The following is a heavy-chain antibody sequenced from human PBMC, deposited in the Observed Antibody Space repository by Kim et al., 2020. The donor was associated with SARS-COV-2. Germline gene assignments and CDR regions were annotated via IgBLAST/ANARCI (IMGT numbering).Heavy chain of an antibody. D-gene: IGHD3-16*02. J-gene: IGHJ4*02. CDR3: ARVIWGTYRYTDY. CDR2: INTDTGNP. CDR1: GYTFTNNA. V-gene: IGHV7-4-1*02. Sequence: ASVKVSCKASGYTFTNNAISWVRQAPGQGLEWMGWINTDTGNPTYAQAFTRRFVFSVDTYVTTAYLQISSLEAEDTALYYCARVIWGTYRYTDYWGQGTLVTVSS.